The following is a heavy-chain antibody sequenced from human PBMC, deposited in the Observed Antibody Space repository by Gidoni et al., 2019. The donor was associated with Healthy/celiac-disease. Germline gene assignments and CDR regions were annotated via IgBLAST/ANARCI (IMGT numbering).Heavy chain of an antibody. CDR3: ATGQWYSSGYYRRAFDY. D-gene: IGHD3-22*01. V-gene: IGHV1-24*01. J-gene: IGHJ4*02. CDR2: FDPEDGET. CDR1: GYTLTALS. Sequence: QVQLVQSGAEVKKPGVSVKVSCTVSGYTLTALSMHWVRQAPGKGLEWMGGFDPEDGETIYAQKFQGRVTMTEDTSTDTAYMELSSLRSEDTAVYYCATGQWYSSGYYRRAFDYWGQGTLVTVSS.